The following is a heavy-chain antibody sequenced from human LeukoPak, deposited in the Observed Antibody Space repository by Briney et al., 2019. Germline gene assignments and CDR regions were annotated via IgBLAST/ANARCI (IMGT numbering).Heavy chain of an antibody. V-gene: IGHV1-2*02. CDR3: ARDSTPLDY. CDR2: INPNNGGT. J-gene: IGHJ4*02. CDR1: GYTLNGNY. Sequence: ASVNVSCKASGYTLNGNYMHWVRQAPGQGLEWMGWINPNNGGTNYAQKFQGRVTMTRDTSVSTIYMELNSLTSDDTAVYYCARDSTPLDYWGQGTLLIVSS.